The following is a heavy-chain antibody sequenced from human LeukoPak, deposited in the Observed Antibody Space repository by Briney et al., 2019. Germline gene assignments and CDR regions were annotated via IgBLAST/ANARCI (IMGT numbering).Heavy chain of an antibody. Sequence: ASVKVSCKASGYTFTGYYMHWVRQAPGQGLEWMGWINPNSGGTKYAQTFKGRVTMTRDTSISTAYMELSSLRSDDTAVYYCARDSLRTAIAMAGGNWFDPWGQGTLVTVSS. J-gene: IGHJ5*02. V-gene: IGHV1-2*02. CDR1: GYTFTGYY. D-gene: IGHD6-19*01. CDR2: INPNSGGT. CDR3: ARDSLRTAIAMAGGNWFDP.